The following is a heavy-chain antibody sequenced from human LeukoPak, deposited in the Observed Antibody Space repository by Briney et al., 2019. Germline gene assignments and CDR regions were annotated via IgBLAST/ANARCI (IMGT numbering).Heavy chain of an antibody. J-gene: IGHJ4*02. CDR1: GFSFSSYS. Sequence: GGSLRLSCGDSGFSFSSYSMNWVRQAPGKGLEWVSYISSSSSTIYYADSVKGRFTISRDNAKNSVYLQMNSLRAEDTAVYYCARDRGYSGYDLQYWGQGTLVTVSS. CDR2: ISSSSSTI. V-gene: IGHV3-48*01. CDR3: ARDRGYSGYDLQY. D-gene: IGHD5-12*01.